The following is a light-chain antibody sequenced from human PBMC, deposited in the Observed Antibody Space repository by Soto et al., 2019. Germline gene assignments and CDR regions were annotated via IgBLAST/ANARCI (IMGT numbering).Light chain of an antibody. Sequence: EIVLTQSPGTLSLYPGERATLSCRASHSVSSNLAWYQQKPGQAPRLLIYGASTRATGIPARFSGSGSGTEFTLTISSLQSEDFAIYYCQQYNKWPLITFGQGTRLANK. V-gene: IGKV3-15*01. CDR2: GAS. J-gene: IGKJ5*01. CDR1: HSVSSN. CDR3: QQYNKWPLIT.